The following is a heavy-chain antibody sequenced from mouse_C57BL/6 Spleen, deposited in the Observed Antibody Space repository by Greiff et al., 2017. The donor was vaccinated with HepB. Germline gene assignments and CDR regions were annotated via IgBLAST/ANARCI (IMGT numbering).Heavy chain of an antibody. V-gene: IGHV5-17*01. D-gene: IGHD2-3*01. CDR1: GFTFSDYG. J-gene: IGHJ3*01. CDR2: ISSGSSTI. CDR3: AKGGGDYDGYYVSFAY. Sequence: EVKLVESGGGLVKPGGSLKLSCAASGFTFSDYGMHWVRQAPEKGLEWVAYISSGSSTIYYADTVKGRFTISRDNAKNTLFLQMTSLRSEDTAMYYCAKGGGDYDGYYVSFAYWGQGTLVTVSA.